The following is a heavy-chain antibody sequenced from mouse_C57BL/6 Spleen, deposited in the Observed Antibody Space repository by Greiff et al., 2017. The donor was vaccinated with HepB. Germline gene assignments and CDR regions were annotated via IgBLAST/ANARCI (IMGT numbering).Heavy chain of an antibody. CDR1: GFTFSDYG. V-gene: IGHV5-17*01. J-gene: IGHJ4*01. Sequence: EVQVVESGGGLVKPGGSLKLSCAASGFTFSDYGMHWVRQAPEKGLEWVAYISSGSSTIYYADTVKGRFTISRDNAKNTLFLQMTSLRSEDTAMYYCARSDEEYAMDYWGQGTSVTVSS. CDR3: ARSDEEYAMDY. CDR2: ISSGSSTI.